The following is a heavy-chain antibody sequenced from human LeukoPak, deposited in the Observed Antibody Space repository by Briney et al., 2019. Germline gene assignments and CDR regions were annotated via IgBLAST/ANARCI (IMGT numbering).Heavy chain of an antibody. CDR1: GFTFSDYY. V-gene: IGHV3-11*04. CDR2: ISSSGSTI. Sequence: PGGSLRLSCAASGFTFSDYYMSWLRQAPGKGLEGVSYISSSGSTIYYADSVKGRFTISRDNAKNSLYLQMNSLRAEDTAVYYCASTRGGSYLKFDYWGQGTLVTVSS. CDR3: ASTRGGSYLKFDY. D-gene: IGHD1-26*01. J-gene: IGHJ4*02.